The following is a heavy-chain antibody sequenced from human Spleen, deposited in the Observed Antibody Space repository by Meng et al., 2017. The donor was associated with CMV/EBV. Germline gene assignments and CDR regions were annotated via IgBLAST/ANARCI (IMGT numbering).Heavy chain of an antibody. D-gene: IGHD6-13*01. CDR2: VYHSGNA. Sequence: GSLRLSCTVSGYSISSGYYWGWIRQPPGKGLEWIGNVYHSGNAYYSPSLKSRVTISVDTSKNQFPLNLNSVTAADTAVYYCARGAAAVPSYYLDYWGQGSLVTVSS. V-gene: IGHV4-38-2*02. CDR3: ARGAAAVPSYYLDY. CDR1: GYSISSGYY. J-gene: IGHJ4*02.